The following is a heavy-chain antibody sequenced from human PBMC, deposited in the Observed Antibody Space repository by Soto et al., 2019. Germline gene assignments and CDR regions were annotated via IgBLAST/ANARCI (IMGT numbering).Heavy chain of an antibody. CDR1: GGSFSGYY. J-gene: IGHJ4*02. CDR2: INHSGST. D-gene: IGHD2-8*01. V-gene: IGHV4-34*01. Sequence: SETLSLTCAVYGGSFSGYYWSWIRQPPGKGLEWIGEINHSGSTNYNPSLKSRVTISVDTSKNQFSLKLSSVTAADTAVYYCARVLYCTNGVCSHFDYWGQGTLVTVPS. CDR3: ARVLYCTNGVCSHFDY.